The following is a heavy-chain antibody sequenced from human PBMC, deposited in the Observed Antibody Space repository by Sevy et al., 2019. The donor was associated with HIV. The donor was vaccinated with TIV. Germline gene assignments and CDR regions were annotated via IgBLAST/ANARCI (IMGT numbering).Heavy chain of an antibody. CDR3: ARDDRYCSSTSCYGEVPNYYYGMGV. V-gene: IGHV3-7*01. J-gene: IGHJ6*02. CDR2: IKQDGSEK. D-gene: IGHD2-2*01. Sequence: GGSLRLSCAASGFTFSSYWMSWVRQAPGKGLEWVANIKQDGSEKYYVDSVKGRFTISRDNAKNSLYLQMNSLRAEDTAVYYCARDDRYCSSTSCYGEVPNYYYGMGVWGQGTTVTVSS. CDR1: GFTFSSYW.